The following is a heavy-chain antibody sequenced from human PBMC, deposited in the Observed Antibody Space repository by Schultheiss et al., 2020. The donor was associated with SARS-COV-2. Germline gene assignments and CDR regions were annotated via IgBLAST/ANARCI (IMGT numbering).Heavy chain of an antibody. D-gene: IGHD2-2*01. Sequence: SETLSLTCTVYGGSFSAYYWTWIRQSPGKGLEWIGEINHSGSTNYSPSLKRRVTISVDTSNNQFSLKVSSVTAADTSVYYCARVRSYCSSTSCYLAHAPGWFDPWGQGTLVTVSS. V-gene: IGHV4-34*01. J-gene: IGHJ5*02. CDR1: GGSFSAYY. CDR3: ARVRSYCSSTSCYLAHAPGWFDP. CDR2: INHSGST.